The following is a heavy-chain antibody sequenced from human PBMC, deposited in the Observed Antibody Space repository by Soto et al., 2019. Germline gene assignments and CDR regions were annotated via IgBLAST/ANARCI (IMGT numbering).Heavy chain of an antibody. CDR3: ARDRAVAGTIYYYYYGMDV. Sequence: QVQLVESGGGVVQPGRSLRLSCAASGFTFSSYGMHWVRQAPGKGLEWVAVIWYDGSNKYYADSVKGRFTISRDNSKNTLYLQMNSLRAEDTAVYYCARDRAVAGTIYYYYYGMDVWGQGTTVTVSS. CDR2: IWYDGSNK. V-gene: IGHV3-33*01. CDR1: GFTFSSYG. D-gene: IGHD6-19*01. J-gene: IGHJ6*02.